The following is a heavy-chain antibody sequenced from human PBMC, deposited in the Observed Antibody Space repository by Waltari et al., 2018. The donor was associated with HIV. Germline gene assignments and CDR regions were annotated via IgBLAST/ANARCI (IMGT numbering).Heavy chain of an antibody. J-gene: IGHJ6*02. CDR2: IYSGGSR. Sequence: EVQLVASGGGLIDPGGFLRASCADFGFHVSSNSMRWVRQAPGKGLEWVSVIYSGGSRYYADSVKGRFIISRDNSKNTVSLHMNSLRAEDTAVYYCARDPRSSGYYGMDVWGQGIKVTVSS. V-gene: IGHV3-53*01. CDR1: GFHVSSNS. D-gene: IGHD1-26*01. CDR3: ARDPRSSGYYGMDV.